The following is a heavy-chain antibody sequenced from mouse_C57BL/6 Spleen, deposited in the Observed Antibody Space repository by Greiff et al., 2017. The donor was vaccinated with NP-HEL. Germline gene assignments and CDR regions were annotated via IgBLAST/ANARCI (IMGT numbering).Heavy chain of an antibody. Sequence: VQLQQSGAELVKPGASVKLSCKASGYTFTEYTIHWVKQRSGQGLEWIGWFYPGSGSIKYNEKFKDKATWTADKSSSTYYMELSRVKSEDSAVYVWARHEESFYVYDWFAYWGQGTLVTVSA. CDR2: FYPGSGSI. J-gene: IGHJ3*01. CDR3: ARHEESFYVYDWFAY. V-gene: IGHV1-62-2*01. D-gene: IGHD2-2*01. CDR1: GYTFTEYT.